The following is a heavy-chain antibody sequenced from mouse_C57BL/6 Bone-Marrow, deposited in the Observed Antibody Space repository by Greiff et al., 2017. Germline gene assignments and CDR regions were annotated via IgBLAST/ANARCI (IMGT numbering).Heavy chain of an antibody. CDR2: INYDGSST. CDR3: ARHYGSSYFYAMDY. J-gene: IGHJ4*01. V-gene: IGHV5-16*01. Sequence: EVHLVASEGGLVQPGSSMKLSCTASGFTFSDYYMAWVRQVPEKGLEWVANINYDGSSTYYLDSLKSRFIISRDNAKNILYLQMSSLKSEDTATYYCARHYGSSYFYAMDYWGQGTSVTVSS. D-gene: IGHD1-1*01. CDR1: GFTFSDYY.